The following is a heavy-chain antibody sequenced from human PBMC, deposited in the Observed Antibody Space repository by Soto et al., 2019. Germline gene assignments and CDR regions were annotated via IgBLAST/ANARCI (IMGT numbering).Heavy chain of an antibody. V-gene: IGHV4-30-4*01. CDR2: IYYSGST. Sequence: SETLSLTCTVSGGSISSGDYYWSWIRQPPGKGLEWIGYIYYSGSTYYNPSLKSRVTISVDTSKNQFSLKLSSVTAADTAVYYCARQTYYYDSSGYYYDGMDVWGQGTTVTSP. D-gene: IGHD3-22*01. CDR3: ARQTYYYDSSGYYYDGMDV. CDR1: GGSISSGDYY. J-gene: IGHJ6*02.